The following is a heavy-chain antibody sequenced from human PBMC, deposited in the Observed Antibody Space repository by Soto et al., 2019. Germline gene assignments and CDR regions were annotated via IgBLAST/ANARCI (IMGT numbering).Heavy chain of an antibody. J-gene: IGHJ4*02. Sequence: SVKVSCKASGGAFSSYAISWVRQAPGQGLEWMGGIIPIFGTANYAQKFQGRVTITADESTSTAYMELSSLRAEDTAVYYCATCPRGITMVRDQQLSFDYWGQGTLVTVSS. CDR2: IIPIFGTA. CDR1: GGAFSSYA. CDR3: ATCPRGITMVRDQQLSFDY. V-gene: IGHV1-69*13. D-gene: IGHD3-10*01.